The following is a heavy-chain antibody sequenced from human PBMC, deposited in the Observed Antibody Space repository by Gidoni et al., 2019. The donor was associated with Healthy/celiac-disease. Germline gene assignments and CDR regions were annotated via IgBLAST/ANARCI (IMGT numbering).Heavy chain of an antibody. CDR1: GGSISSSSYY. Sequence: QLQLQESGPGLVKPSETLSLTCTVSGGSISSSSYYWGWIRQPPGKGLEWIGSIYYSGSTYYNPSLKSRVTISVDTSKTQFSLKLSSVTAADTAVYYCARLPGFNYYYGMDVWGQGTTVTVSS. D-gene: IGHD3-10*01. V-gene: IGHV4-39*01. CDR2: IYYSGST. CDR3: ARLPGFNYYYGMDV. J-gene: IGHJ6*02.